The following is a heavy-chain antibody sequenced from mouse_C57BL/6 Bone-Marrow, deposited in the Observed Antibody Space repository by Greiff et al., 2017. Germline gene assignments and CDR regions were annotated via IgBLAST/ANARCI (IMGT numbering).Heavy chain of an antibody. CDR1: GFTFTDYY. CDR2: IRNKANGYTT. CDR3: ARCYDGYYVVPYYYAMDY. Sequence: EVKLVESGGGLVQPGGSLSLSCAASGFTFTDYYMSWVRQPPGKALEWLGFIRNKANGYTTAYSASVKGRFTISRDNSQSILYLQMNALRAEDSATYYCARCYDGYYVVPYYYAMDYWGQGTSVTVSS. J-gene: IGHJ4*01. D-gene: IGHD2-3*01. V-gene: IGHV7-3*01.